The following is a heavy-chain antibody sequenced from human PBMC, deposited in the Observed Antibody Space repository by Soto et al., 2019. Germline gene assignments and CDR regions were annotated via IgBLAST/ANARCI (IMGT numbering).Heavy chain of an antibody. CDR2: ISSSGGDT. D-gene: IGHD1-26*01. J-gene: IGHJ4*02. V-gene: IGHV3-23*01. Sequence: GGSLRVSCAASGFTFSGHSMSWVRQAQGKGLEWVSYISSSGGDTYHAASVKGRFTISRDNSKNTLYLQMNSLRAEDTAVYYCAKGSGTSRPYYFDYWGQGTLVTVSS. CDR1: GFTFSGHS. CDR3: AKGSGTSRPYYFDY.